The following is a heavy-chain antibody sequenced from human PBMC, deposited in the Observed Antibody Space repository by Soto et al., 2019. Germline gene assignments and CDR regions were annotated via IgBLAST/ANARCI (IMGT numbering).Heavy chain of an antibody. D-gene: IGHD6-19*01. CDR1: GFTFSSSS. J-gene: IGHJ4*02. Sequence: GGSLRLSCATSGFTFSSSSMNWVRQAPGKRLEWVSSISGTSDYIDYADAVKGRFTISRDNAKNSLSLQMNSLRAEDTAVYYCAKGGRQWLVTSDFNYWGQGA. CDR2: ISGTSDYI. V-gene: IGHV3-21*01. CDR3: AKGGRQWLVTSDFNY.